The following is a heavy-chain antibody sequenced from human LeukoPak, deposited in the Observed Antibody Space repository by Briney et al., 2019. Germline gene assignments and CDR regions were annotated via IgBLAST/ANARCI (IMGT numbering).Heavy chain of an antibody. CDR2: IRYDATNK. CDR1: EFTFSGYG. CDR3: AKEAEHQLLSF. V-gene: IGHV3-30*02. J-gene: IGHJ4*02. D-gene: IGHD1-26*01. Sequence: GGSLRLSCAASEFTFSGYGMHWVRQAPGKGLEWVAFIRYDATNKYYGDSVKGRFTVSRDNSKNTLYLQMNSLRTEDTAVYYCAKEAEHQLLSFWGQGTLVTVSS.